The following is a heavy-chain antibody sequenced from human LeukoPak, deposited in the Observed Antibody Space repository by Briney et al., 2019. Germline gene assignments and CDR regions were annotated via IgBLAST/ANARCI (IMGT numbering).Heavy chain of an antibody. CDR1: GFTFSNAW. CDR3: ARLGSTVTHFDY. Sequence: GGSLRLSCAASGFTFSNAWMSWVRQAPGKGLEWVGRIKSKTDGGTTDYAAPVKGRFTISRDDSKNTLYLQMNSLRAGDTAVYFCARLGSTVTHFDYWGQGTLVTVSS. J-gene: IGHJ4*02. CDR2: IKSKTDGGTT. V-gene: IGHV3-15*01. D-gene: IGHD4-17*01.